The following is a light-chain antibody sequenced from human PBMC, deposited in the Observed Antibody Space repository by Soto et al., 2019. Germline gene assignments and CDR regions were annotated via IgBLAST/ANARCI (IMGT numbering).Light chain of an antibody. Sequence: AIRMTQSPSSLSASTGDRVTITCRASQGISSYLAWYQQKPGKAPKLLIYAASTLHSGVPSRFSGSGSGTDCTLTISCLQSEDFATYSCHQDYSYPPFTFGPGTEVDIK. J-gene: IGKJ3*01. CDR2: AAS. CDR3: HQDYSYPPFT. V-gene: IGKV1-8*01. CDR1: QGISSY.